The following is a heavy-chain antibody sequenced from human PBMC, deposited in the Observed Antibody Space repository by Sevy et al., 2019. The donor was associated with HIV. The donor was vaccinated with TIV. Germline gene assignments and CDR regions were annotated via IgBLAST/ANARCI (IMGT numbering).Heavy chain of an antibody. CDR2: IWVGGSNT. CDR1: GFTFSSYG. J-gene: IGHJ4*02. V-gene: IGHV3-33*01. Sequence: GSLRIPCAASGFTFSSYGLHWVPQAPGQGLEWGALIWVGGSNTYYAESVKGRFTISRDIAKNTLHLQMNSLRGEDTAVYYCARDLEFYDNGDYGPAFMPDYWGQGTLVTVSS. D-gene: IGHD4-17*01. CDR3: ARDLEFYDNGDYGPAFMPDY.